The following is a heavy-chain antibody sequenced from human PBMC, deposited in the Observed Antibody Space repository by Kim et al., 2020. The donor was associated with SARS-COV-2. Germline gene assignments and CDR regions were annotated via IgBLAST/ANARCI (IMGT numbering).Heavy chain of an antibody. CDR3: ARGAYGSGILGWFDP. CDR2: IHTTGT. D-gene: IGHD3-10*01. V-gene: IGHV4-4*07. Sequence: SETLSLTCTVSGASIAAYYWSWIRQPAGKGLEWIGRIHTTGTNYNPSLKSRVTMSIDTSKNQFSLKLTSVTAADTAVYYFARGAYGSGILGWFDPWGQGT. CDR1: GASIAAYY. J-gene: IGHJ5*02.